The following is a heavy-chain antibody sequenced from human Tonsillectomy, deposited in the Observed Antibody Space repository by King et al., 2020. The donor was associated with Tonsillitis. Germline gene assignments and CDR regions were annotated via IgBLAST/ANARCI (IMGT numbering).Heavy chain of an antibody. J-gene: IGHJ1*01. D-gene: IGHD6-13*01. CDR2: IFSNDEK. CDR1: GFSLRNSRMG. Sequence: VTLKESGPVLVKPPETLTLTCTVSGFSLRNSRMGVSWIRQPPGKALEWLAHIFSNDEKSYSTFLNTRLTISKDTSKSQVVLTMTNMDPVDTATYYCARTPSSSASDGYFQHWGQGTLVTVSS. CDR3: ARTPSSSASDGYFQH. V-gene: IGHV2-26*01.